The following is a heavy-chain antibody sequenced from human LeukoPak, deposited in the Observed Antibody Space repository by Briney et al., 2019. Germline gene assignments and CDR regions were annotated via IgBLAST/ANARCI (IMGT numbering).Heavy chain of an antibody. D-gene: IGHD1-26*01. J-gene: IGHJ4*02. CDR2: IYYSGST. CDR1: GASISSYY. Sequence: PSETLSLTCTVSGASISSYYWNWIRQPPGKGLEWIGYIYYSGSTNYNPSLNRRVTISLDTSKNQFSLNLSSVTAAATDVYSCARDWELGYWGQGTLVTVSS. V-gene: IGHV4-59*12. CDR3: ARDWELGY.